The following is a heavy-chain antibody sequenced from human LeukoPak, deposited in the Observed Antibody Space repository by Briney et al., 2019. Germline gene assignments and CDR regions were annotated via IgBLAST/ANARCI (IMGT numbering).Heavy chain of an antibody. CDR2: IRGNGGNT. CDR1: GFTFSSYA. CDR3: AKSRGWLQIWDY. Sequence: GGSLRLSCAASGFTFSSYAMSWVRQAPGKGLEWVSLIRGNGGNTYYADSVKGRFTISRDNSKNTLYLQMNRLRAEDTAVYYCAKSRGWLQIWDYWGQGTLVTVSS. D-gene: IGHD5-24*01. V-gene: IGHV3-23*01. J-gene: IGHJ4*02.